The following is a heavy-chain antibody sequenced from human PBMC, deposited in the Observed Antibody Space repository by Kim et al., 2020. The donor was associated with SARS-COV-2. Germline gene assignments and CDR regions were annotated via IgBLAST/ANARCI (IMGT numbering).Heavy chain of an antibody. D-gene: IGHD3-3*01. J-gene: IGHJ5*02. CDR3: ARVAYDFWSGSPRGWFDP. CDR2: IYYSGST. CDR1: GGSISSYY. Sequence: SETLSLTCTVSGGSISSYYWSWIRQPPGKGLEWIGYIYYSGSTNYNPSLKSRVTISVDTSKNQFSLKLSSVTAADTAVYYCARVAYDFWSGSPRGWFDPWGQGTLVTVSS. V-gene: IGHV4-59*13.